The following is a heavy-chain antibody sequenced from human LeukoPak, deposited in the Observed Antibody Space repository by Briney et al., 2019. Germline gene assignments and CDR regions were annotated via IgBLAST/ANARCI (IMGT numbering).Heavy chain of an antibody. V-gene: IGHV1-8*01. J-gene: IGHJ6*03. D-gene: IGHD5-18*01. CDR3: ARRGYTDMDV. CDR2: MNPNSGHT. CDR1: GYTFTNYD. Sequence: ASVKVSCKASGYTFTNYDINWVRQATGQGLEWMGWMNPNSGHTGYAQKFQGRVTMTRNTSISTTYVELSSLRSEDTAVYYCARRGYTDMDVWGKGTTVTVSS.